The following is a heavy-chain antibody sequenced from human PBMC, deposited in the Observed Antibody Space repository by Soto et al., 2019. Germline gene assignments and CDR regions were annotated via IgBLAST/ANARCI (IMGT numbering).Heavy chain of an antibody. CDR3: AREYGSTWYSYFDS. CDR1: GGSISSGDYY. Sequence: HSETLSLTCTVPGGSISSGDYYWSWIRQYPGKGLEWIGYFYYTGSTYYNPSLKSRVSISVDTSQNQFSLKLSSVTAADTAVYYCAREYGSTWYSYFDSWGQGTLVTVSS. D-gene: IGHD6-13*01. CDR2: FYYTGST. J-gene: IGHJ4*02. V-gene: IGHV4-31*03.